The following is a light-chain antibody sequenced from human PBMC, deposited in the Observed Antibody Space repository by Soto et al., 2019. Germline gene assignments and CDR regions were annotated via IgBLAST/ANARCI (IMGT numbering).Light chain of an antibody. J-gene: IGKJ4*01. CDR1: QSVSSY. Sequence: ETLMTQSPATLSVPPGERATLSCRASQSVSSYLAWYQQKPGQAPRLLIFGTSSRATGIPDRFSGSGSGTDFTLSISRLEPEDFAVYYCQQYASSPLLTFGGGTKVDIK. CDR2: GTS. V-gene: IGKV3D-15*01. CDR3: QQYASSPLLT.